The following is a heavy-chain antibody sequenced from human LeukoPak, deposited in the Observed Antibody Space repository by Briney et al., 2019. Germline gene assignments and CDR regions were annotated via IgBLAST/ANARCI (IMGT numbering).Heavy chain of an antibody. CDR3: ARPTSWVNYFDP. J-gene: IGHJ5*02. D-gene: IGHD1-7*01. CDR2: INHSGRT. Sequence: SETLSLTCAVFGGSFSGHYWTWIRQPPGKGLELIGEINHSGRTNYNPSLKSRVTISVDTSKSQFSLKLSSSTAADTAVYYCARPTSWVNYFDPWGQGTLVTVSS. CDR1: GGSFSGHY. V-gene: IGHV4-34*01.